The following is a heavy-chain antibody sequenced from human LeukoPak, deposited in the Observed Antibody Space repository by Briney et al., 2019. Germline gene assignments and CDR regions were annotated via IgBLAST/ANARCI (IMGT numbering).Heavy chain of an antibody. D-gene: IGHD3-10*01. J-gene: IGHJ4*02. Sequence: SETLSLTCTVSGGSMSSRNHYWGWIRQPPGKGLEWIGNIYYRGSTYYNPSLKSRVTISVDTSKNQFSLKLSSVTAADTAVYYCASYGSENYLNYYFNYWGQGTLVTVSS. CDR1: GGSMSSRNHY. V-gene: IGHV4-39*07. CDR3: ASYGSENYLNYYFNY. CDR2: IYYRGST.